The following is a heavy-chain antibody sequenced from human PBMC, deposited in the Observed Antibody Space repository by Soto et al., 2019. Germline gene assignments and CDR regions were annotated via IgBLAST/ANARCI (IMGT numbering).Heavy chain of an antibody. CDR3: SCTPSDYYDSSGYPFDC. Sequence: PSETLSLTCTVSGGSISSSSYYWGWIRQPPGKGLEWIGSIYYSGSTYYNPSLKSRVTISVDTSKNQFSLKLSSVTAADTAVYYCSCTPSDYYDSSGYPFDCWGQGTLVTVSS. CDR2: IYYSGST. CDR1: GGSISSSSYY. J-gene: IGHJ4*02. V-gene: IGHV4-39*01. D-gene: IGHD3-22*01.